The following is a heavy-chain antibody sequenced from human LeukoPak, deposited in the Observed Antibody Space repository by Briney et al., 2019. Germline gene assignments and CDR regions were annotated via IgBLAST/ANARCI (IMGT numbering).Heavy chain of an antibody. CDR1: GYTFTGYY. V-gene: IGHV1-2*02. Sequence: GASVKVSCKASGYTFTGYYMHWVRQAPGQGLEWMGWINPNSGGTNYAQKFQGRVTMTRDTSISTAYMELSRLRSDDTAVYYCARDPKDTGFEYRGAIDYWGQGTLVTVSS. D-gene: IGHD5-12*01. CDR2: INPNSGGT. J-gene: IGHJ4*02. CDR3: ARDPKDTGFEYRGAIDY.